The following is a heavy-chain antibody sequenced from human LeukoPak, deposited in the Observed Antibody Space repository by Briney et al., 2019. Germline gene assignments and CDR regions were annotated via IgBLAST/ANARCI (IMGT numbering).Heavy chain of an antibody. CDR1: GFSLSSYE. CDR2: IYSGGTT. D-gene: IGHD2-15*01. Sequence: GGSLRLSCEASGFSLSSYEMNWVRQAPGKGLEWVSVIYSGGTTYYADSVKGRFTISRDNSKNTLYLHMNSLRAEDTAVYFCARGLLREYAFDIWGQGTMVTVS. CDR3: ARGLLREYAFDI. J-gene: IGHJ3*02. V-gene: IGHV3-66*01.